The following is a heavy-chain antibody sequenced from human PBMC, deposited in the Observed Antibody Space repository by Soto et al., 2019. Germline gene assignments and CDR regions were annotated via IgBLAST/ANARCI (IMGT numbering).Heavy chain of an antibody. J-gene: IGHJ4*02. CDR2: IYYSGST. Sequence: QLVLQESGPGVVKPSETLSLTCSVSGDSITNSRYYWGWIRQTPQTGLEWIGSIYYSGSTFYNPSLKSRVTVSVDTSKNQFSLKLTSVSAADTSLDFCARQTASIVRQGDFDYWGQGTLVTVSS. V-gene: IGHV4-39*01. CDR1: GDSITNSRYY. D-gene: IGHD2-2*01. CDR3: ARQTASIVRQGDFDY.